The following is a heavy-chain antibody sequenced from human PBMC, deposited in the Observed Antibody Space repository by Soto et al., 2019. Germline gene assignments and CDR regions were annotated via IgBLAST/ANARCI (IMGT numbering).Heavy chain of an antibody. D-gene: IGHD2-15*01. CDR2: IYYSGST. J-gene: IGHJ4*02. Sequence: LSLTCTVSGGSISSGDYYWSLIRQPPVNCLEWIGYIYYSGSTYYNPSLKSRVTISVDTSKNQFSLKLSSVTAADTAVYYCARGPQIGVVVVAARNPGENSLDYWGQGTLVTVSS. V-gene: IGHV4-30-4*01. CDR1: GGSISSGDYY. CDR3: ARGPQIGVVVVAARNPGENSLDY.